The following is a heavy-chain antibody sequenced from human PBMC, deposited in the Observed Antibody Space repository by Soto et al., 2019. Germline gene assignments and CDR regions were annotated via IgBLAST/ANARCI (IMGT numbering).Heavy chain of an antibody. J-gene: IGHJ6*02. CDR1: GYTFTNYP. D-gene: IGHD3-10*01. Sequence: ASVKVSCKASGYTFTNYPMHWVRQAGQRLEWMGWINAANGDTKYSQKFEGRVTITRDTFASTDFMELSSLRSEDTAVYYCAREGFYYYGSGSYPRAYYYGMDVWGQGTTVTVS. CDR2: INAANGDT. V-gene: IGHV1-3*01. CDR3: AREGFYYYGSGSYPRAYYYGMDV.